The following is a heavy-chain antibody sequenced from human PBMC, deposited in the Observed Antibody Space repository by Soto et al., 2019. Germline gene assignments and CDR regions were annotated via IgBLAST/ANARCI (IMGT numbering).Heavy chain of an antibody. CDR3: AKDDGRYYDSSGYGPN. D-gene: IGHD3-22*01. CDR2: ISGSGGST. V-gene: IGHV3-23*01. CDR1: GFTFSSYA. Sequence: GGSLRLSCAASGFTFSSYAMSWVRQAPGKGLEWVSAISGSGGSTYYSDSVKGRFTISRDNSKNTLYLQMNSLRAEDTAVYYCAKDDGRYYDSSGYGPNWGQGTLVTVSS. J-gene: IGHJ4*02.